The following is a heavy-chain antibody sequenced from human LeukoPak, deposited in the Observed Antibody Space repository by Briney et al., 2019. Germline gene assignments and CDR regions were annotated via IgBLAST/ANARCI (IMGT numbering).Heavy chain of an antibody. J-gene: IGHJ4*02. CDR2: ISGSGGSK. Sequence: GGSLRLSCAASGFTLSSYGMSWVRQAPGKGLEWVSAISGSGGSKYYADCVKGRFNISRDNSKNTVYLQMNSLRAEGTSVYYCAKVADYDFWSGYSAYFDYWGQGTLVTVSS. D-gene: IGHD3-3*01. CDR1: GFTLSSYG. V-gene: IGHV3-23*01. CDR3: AKVADYDFWSGYSAYFDY.